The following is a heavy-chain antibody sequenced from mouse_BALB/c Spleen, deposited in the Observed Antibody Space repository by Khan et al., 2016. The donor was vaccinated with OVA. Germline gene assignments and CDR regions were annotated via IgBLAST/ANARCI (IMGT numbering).Heavy chain of an antibody. CDR1: GFSLTGYG. CDR3: ARELRLGGFAY. V-gene: IGHV2-6-7*01. D-gene: IGHD1-2*01. Sequence: VQLQESGPGLVAPSQNLSITCTVSGFSLTGYGVNWVRQPPGKGLAWLGMIWGDGSTDYNSALKSRLSISKDNSKSQVFLKMNSLQTDDTARYYCARELRLGGFAYWGQGTLVTVSA. J-gene: IGHJ3*01. CDR2: IWGDGST.